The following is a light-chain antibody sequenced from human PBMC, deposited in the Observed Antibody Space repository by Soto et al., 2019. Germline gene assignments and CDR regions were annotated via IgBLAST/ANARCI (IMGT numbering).Light chain of an antibody. Sequence: DIQLTQSPSFLSASVGDRVTITCRASQDITNYLAWYLQKPGKAPKLLISGASTLQSGVPSRFSGSGSGTEFTLTVSSLQPEDFATYYCQQLNPYPHNFGGGTKVEIK. CDR2: GAS. J-gene: IGKJ4*01. CDR3: QQLNPYPHN. V-gene: IGKV1-9*01. CDR1: QDITNY.